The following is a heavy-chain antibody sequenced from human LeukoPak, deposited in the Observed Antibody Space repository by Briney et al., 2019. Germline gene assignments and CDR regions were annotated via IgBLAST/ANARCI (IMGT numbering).Heavy chain of an antibody. J-gene: IGHJ5*02. CDR3: AKDRVSPGFNWFDP. CDR2: INGRGDNT. CDR1: GVIISSYA. D-gene: IGHD2/OR15-2a*01. V-gene: IGHV3-23*01. Sequence: GGSLRLSCAASGVIISSYAMSWVRQAPGKGLQWVSAINGRGDNTYYADFVKGRFTISRDNSKSTVYLQMNSLRTEDTAVYYCAKDRVSPGFNWFDPWGQGTLVTVSS.